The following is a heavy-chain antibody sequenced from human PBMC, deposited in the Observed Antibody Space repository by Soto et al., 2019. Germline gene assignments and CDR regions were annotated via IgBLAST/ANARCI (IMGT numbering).Heavy chain of an antibody. J-gene: IGHJ3*02. CDR3: SKIERQYCSSTSCYVEAFDI. CDR1: GFTFSSYG. V-gene: IGHV3-30*18. CDR2: ISYDGSNK. Sequence: GGSLRLSCAASGFTFSSYGMHWVRQAPGKGLEWVAVISYDGSNKYYADNVKGRFTISRDNSKNKLYLQMNSQRAEDTDVYYSSKIERQYCSSTSCYVEAFDIWGQGTMVTVSS. D-gene: IGHD2-2*01.